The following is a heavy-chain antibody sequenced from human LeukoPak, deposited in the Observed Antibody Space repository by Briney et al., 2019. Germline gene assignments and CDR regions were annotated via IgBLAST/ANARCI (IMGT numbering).Heavy chain of an antibody. D-gene: IGHD5-18*01. CDR3: ATGSYGYVLYFDS. CDR1: GFTFDDYA. V-gene: IGHV3-43*02. J-gene: IGHJ4*02. CDR2: ISGDGGST. Sequence: GVSLRLSCAASGFTFDDYAMHWVRQAPGKVLEWVSLISGDGGSTYYADSVKGRFTIARDNSKTSLYLQTNSPRAGDMAVYFSATGSYGYVLYFDSWGQRALVTVSS.